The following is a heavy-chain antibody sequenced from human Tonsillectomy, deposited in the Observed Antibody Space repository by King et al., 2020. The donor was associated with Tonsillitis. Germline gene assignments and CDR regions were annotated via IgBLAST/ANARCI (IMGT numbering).Heavy chain of an antibody. CDR3: ARGWYYYDSSGYATKGIYFDY. J-gene: IGHJ4*02. Sequence: VQLPQWGAGLLRPSETLSLTCAVYGGSFIGYYWNWIRQPPGKGLEWIGEINYDRTTNYNPSLKSRLTVSVDTSKNQFSLKLSSVTAADTAVYYCARGWYYYDSSGYATKGIYFDYWGQGTLVTVSS. CDR2: INYDRTT. V-gene: IGHV4-34*01. D-gene: IGHD3-22*01. CDR1: GGSFIGYY.